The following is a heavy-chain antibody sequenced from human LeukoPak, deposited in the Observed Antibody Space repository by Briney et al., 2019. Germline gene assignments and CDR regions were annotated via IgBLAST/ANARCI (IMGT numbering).Heavy chain of an antibody. CDR3: ARDVGENSSGWYLSYYYGMDV. D-gene: IGHD6-19*01. Sequence: GGSLRLSCTASGFTFSSYSMNWVRQAPGKGLEWVSYISSSSSTIYYADSVKGRFTISRDNAKNSLYLQMNSLRAEDTAVYYCARDVGENSSGWYLSYYYGMDVWGQGTTVTVSS. CDR2: ISSSSSTI. V-gene: IGHV3-48*01. J-gene: IGHJ6*02. CDR1: GFTFSSYS.